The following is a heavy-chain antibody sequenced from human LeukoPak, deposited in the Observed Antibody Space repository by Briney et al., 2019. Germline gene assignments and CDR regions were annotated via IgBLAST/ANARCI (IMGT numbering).Heavy chain of an antibody. CDR1: GFTFSTYW. CDR3: SRDGYNLFFDY. D-gene: IGHD5-24*01. Sequence: GGSLRLSCAASGFTFSTYWMHWVRHAPGKGLVWVSRIYSDGSSTNYADSVKGRFTISRDNAKNTLYLQMNSLRAEDTAVYYCSRDGYNLFFDYWGQGTLVTVSS. CDR2: IYSDGSST. J-gene: IGHJ4*02. V-gene: IGHV3-74*01.